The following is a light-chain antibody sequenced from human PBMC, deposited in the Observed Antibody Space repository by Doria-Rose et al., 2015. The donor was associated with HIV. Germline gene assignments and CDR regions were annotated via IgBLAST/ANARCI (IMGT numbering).Light chain of an antibody. Sequence: DIRVTQSPESLGMSLGERATLNCKSNQSLLYTSKNYLAWYQQKPGQPPKLLIYWASTRQSGVPDRFSGSGSGTDFTLTISSLGAEDVAVYYCQQYYDTPSFGPGTTVDIK. CDR3: QQYYDTPS. J-gene: IGKJ3*01. CDR1: QSLLYTSKNY. CDR2: WAS. V-gene: IGKV4-1*01.